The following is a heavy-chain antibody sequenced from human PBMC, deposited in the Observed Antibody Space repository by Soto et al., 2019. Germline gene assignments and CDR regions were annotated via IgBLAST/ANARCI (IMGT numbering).Heavy chain of an antibody. CDR1: GFTFDDYA. D-gene: IGHD3-9*01. CDR2: ISWNSGSI. V-gene: IGHV3-9*01. CDR3: AKDGDYDILTGPNWFDP. J-gene: IGHJ5*02. Sequence: GGSLRLSCAASGFTFDDYAMHWVRQAPGKGLEWVSGISWNSGSIGYADSVKGRFTISRDNAKNSPYLQMNSLRAEDTALYYCAKDGDYDILTGPNWFDPWGQGTLVTVSS.